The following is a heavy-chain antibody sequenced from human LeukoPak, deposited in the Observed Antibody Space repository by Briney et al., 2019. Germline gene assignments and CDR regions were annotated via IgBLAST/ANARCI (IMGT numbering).Heavy chain of an antibody. V-gene: IGHV1-69*05. D-gene: IGHD4-11*01. CDR3: ARDIGSPTGY. CDR1: GGTFSSYA. J-gene: IGHJ4*02. CDR2: IIPIFGTA. Sequence: SVKVSCEASGGTFSSYAISWVRQAPGQGLEWMGGIIPIFGTANYAQKFQGRVTITTDESTSTAYMELSSLRTEDTAVYYCARDIGSPTGYWGQGTLVTVSS.